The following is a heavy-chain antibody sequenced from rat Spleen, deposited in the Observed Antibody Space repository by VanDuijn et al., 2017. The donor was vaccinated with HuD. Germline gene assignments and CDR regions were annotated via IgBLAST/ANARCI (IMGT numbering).Heavy chain of an antibody. CDR3: TTEGIYNTLMDA. V-gene: IGHV5-20*01. Sequence: EVQLVESGGGLVQPGRSMKLSCAASGFTFSNYGMAWVRQAPKKGLEWVAYISYDGGSTYYRDPVKGRFTISRDNAKSTLYLQMDSLRSEDTATYYCTTEGIYNTLMDAWGQGASVTVSS. J-gene: IGHJ4*01. CDR1: GFTFSNYG. CDR2: ISYDGGST. D-gene: IGHD1-10*01.